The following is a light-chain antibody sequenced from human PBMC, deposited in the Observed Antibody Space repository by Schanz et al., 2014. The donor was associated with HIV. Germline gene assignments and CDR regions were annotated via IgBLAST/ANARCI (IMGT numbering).Light chain of an antibody. CDR2: QAS. CDR3: QQSYGTSWT. V-gene: IGKV1-5*03. CDR1: QTIGRF. J-gene: IGKJ1*01. Sequence: IQMTQSPSTVSASVGDRVTITCRASQTIGRFLAWYQQKPGSAPVLLIYQASTLETGVPSRFSGSGSGTQFTLTISGLQPDDFATYYCQQSYGTSWTFGQGTKVEIK.